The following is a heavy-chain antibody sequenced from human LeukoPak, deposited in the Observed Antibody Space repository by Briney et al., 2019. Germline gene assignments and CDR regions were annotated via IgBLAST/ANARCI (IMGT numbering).Heavy chain of an antibody. CDR2: ISSSGSTI. CDR1: GFTFSSYE. CDR3: AELGITMIGGV. J-gene: IGHJ6*04. V-gene: IGHV3-48*03. Sequence: GGSLRLSCAASGFTFSSYEMNWVRQAPGEGLEWVAYISSSGSTIYYADSVKGRFTISRDNAKNSLYLQMNSLRAEDTAVYYCAELGITMIGGVWGKGTTVTISS. D-gene: IGHD3-10*02.